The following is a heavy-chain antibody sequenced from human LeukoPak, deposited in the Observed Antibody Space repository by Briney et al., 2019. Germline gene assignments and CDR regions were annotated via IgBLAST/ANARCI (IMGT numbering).Heavy chain of an antibody. CDR2: ISWNSGSI. D-gene: IGHD3-3*01. CDR3: AKDAGDFWSGYSS. Sequence: PGGSLRLSCAASGFTFDDHAMHWVRQAPGKGLEWVSGISWNSGSIGYADSVKGRFTISRDNAKNSLYLQMNSLRAEDTALYYCAKDAGDFWSGYSSWGQGTLVTVSS. V-gene: IGHV3-9*01. J-gene: IGHJ4*02. CDR1: GFTFDDHA.